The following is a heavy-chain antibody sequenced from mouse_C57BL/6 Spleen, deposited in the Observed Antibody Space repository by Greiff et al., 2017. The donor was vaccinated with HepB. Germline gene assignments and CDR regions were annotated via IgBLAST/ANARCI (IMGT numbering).Heavy chain of an antibody. CDR3: ARRNDYAYAMDY. Sequence: QVQLQQPGAELVRPGSSVKLSCKASGYTFTSYWMDWVKQRPGQGLEWIGNIYPSDSETHYNQKFKDKATLTVDKSSSTAYMQLSSLTSEDSAVYYCARRNDYAYAMDYWGQGTSVTVSS. J-gene: IGHJ4*01. CDR2: IYPSDSET. CDR1: GYTFTSYW. V-gene: IGHV1-61*01. D-gene: IGHD2-4*01.